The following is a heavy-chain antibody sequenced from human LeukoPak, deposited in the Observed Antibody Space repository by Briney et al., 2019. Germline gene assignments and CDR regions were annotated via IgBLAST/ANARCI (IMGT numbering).Heavy chain of an antibody. J-gene: IGHJ4*02. V-gene: IGHV3-7*01. Sequence: GGSLRLSCAASGFTFSSYWMSWVRQAPGKGLEWVANIKQDGSEKYYVDSVKGRFTISRDNAKNSLYVQMNSLRAEDTAVYYCARDCGSTSCYSGYSSSWYLPEFDYWGQGTLVTVSS. CDR3: ARDCGSTSCYSGYSSSWYLPEFDY. CDR2: IKQDGSEK. CDR1: GFTFSSYW. D-gene: IGHD6-13*01.